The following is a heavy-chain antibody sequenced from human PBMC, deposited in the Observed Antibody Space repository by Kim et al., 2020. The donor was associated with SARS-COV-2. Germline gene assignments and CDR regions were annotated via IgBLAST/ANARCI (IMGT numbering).Heavy chain of an antibody. J-gene: IGHJ4*02. Sequence: GNAQKIPGRVTMTRNTSISTAYMGLSSLRSEDTAVYYCARSVGHSRPFDYWGQGTLVTVSS. V-gene: IGHV1-8*01. D-gene: IGHD2-15*01. CDR3: ARSVGHSRPFDY.